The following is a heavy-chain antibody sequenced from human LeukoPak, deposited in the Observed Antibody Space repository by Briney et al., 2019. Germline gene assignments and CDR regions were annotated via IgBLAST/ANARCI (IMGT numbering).Heavy chain of an antibody. D-gene: IGHD6-19*01. CDR3: ARYWLGFNRFDP. Sequence: SETLSLTCTVSGGSISSSSYYWGWIRQPPGKGLGWIGSINYSGHTYYSPSLKSRVTMSVDTSMNQFSLKLSSVTAPDTAVYYCARYWLGFNRFDPWGQGTLVTVSS. J-gene: IGHJ5*02. V-gene: IGHV4-39*01. CDR1: GGSISSSSYY. CDR2: INYSGHT.